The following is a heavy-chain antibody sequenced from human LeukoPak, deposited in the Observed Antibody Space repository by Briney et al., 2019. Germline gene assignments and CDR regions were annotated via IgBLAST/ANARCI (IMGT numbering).Heavy chain of an antibody. CDR3: AKEVPLDSSGFPGYFDY. V-gene: IGHV3-30*18. D-gene: IGHD3-22*01. CDR2: ISYDGSNK. CDR1: GFTFSSYG. J-gene: IGHJ4*02. Sequence: PGRSLRLSCAASGFTFSSYGMHWVRQAPGKGLEWVTVISYDGSNKYYADSVKGRFTISRDNSKNTLYLQLNSLRAEDTAVYYCAKEVPLDSSGFPGYFDYWGQGTLVTVSS.